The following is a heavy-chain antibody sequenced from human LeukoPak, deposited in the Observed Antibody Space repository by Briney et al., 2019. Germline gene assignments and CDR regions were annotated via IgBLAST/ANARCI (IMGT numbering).Heavy chain of an antibody. D-gene: IGHD3-16*01. Sequence: HAGGSLRLSCAASGFTFSLYWMTWVRQSPEKGLEWVADINPDGTQKYSVDSVRGRFTISRDNAKNEVYLQMNSLRDDDTAVYYCVRQMIRFWFDPWGQGTRVTVSS. J-gene: IGHJ5*02. V-gene: IGHV3-7*01. CDR1: GFTFSLYW. CDR3: VRQMIRFWFDP. CDR2: INPDGTQK.